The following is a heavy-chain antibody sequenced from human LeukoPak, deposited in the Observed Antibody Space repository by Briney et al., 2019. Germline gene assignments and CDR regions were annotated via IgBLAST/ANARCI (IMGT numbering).Heavy chain of an antibody. CDR1: GSSFSSYS. CDR2: ISSSSKYI. J-gene: IGHJ4*02. Sequence: GGSLRLSCGDSGSSFSSYSMNWVRQAPGKDLEWVSSISSSSKYIYYADSVKGRFTISRDNAKNSLYLQMNGLRADDTAVYYFARSPQGTGSPADYWGQGTLVTVSS. V-gene: IGHV3-21*01. D-gene: IGHD1-1*01. CDR3: ARSPQGTGSPADY.